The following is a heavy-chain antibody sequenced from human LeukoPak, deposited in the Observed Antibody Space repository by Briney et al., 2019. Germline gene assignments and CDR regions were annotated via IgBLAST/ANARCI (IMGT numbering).Heavy chain of an antibody. CDR2: IYPGGSET. D-gene: IGHD5-24*01. V-gene: IGHV5-51*01. CDR3: ARASRDGYNQNFDH. J-gene: IGHJ4*02. CDR1: GYSFNSYW. Sequence: GESLKISCKGSGYSFNSYWIAWVRQRPGKGLEWMGIIYPGGSETRYDPSFQSQVTISADSSTSTAYLQWSSLRASDTAMYYCARASRDGYNQNFDHWGQGTLVTVSS.